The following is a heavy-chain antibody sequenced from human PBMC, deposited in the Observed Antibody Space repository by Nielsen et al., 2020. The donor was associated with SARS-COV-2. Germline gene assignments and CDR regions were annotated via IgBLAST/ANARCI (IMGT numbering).Heavy chain of an antibody. Sequence: GGSPRLSCAASGFTVTTTYMAWVRQAPGKGLEWVSVIYSVGTTFYADSVKGRFTISRDNSKNTLFLQMNSLRAEDTAVYYCTRFHDYGDYESAFDIWGQGTMVTVSS. D-gene: IGHD4-17*01. CDR1: GFTVTTTY. CDR3: TRFHDYGDYESAFDI. J-gene: IGHJ3*02. CDR2: IYSVGTT. V-gene: IGHV3-66*01.